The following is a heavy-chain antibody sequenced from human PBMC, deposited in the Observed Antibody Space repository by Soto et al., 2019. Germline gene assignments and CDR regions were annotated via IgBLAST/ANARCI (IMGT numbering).Heavy chain of an antibody. D-gene: IGHD3-22*01. Sequence: EVQLLESGGDLIQPGGSLRLSCAASGFTFNIYAMTWVRQAPGKGLEWVSAISRYGDFTYYADSVEGRFTISRDNSKNTLYLQMNRLRAVDTAVYYCAKDRYLDHDSRGYLFDNWGQGTLVTVSS. V-gene: IGHV3-23*01. CDR3: AKDRYLDHDSRGYLFDN. CDR1: GFTFNIYA. CDR2: ISRYGDFT. J-gene: IGHJ4*02.